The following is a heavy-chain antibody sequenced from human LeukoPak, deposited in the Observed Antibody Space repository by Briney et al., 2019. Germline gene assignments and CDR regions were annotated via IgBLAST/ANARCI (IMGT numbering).Heavy chain of an antibody. CDR3: ASGSYYFDY. Sequence: ASVKVSCKTSGYTFSNFGINWVRQAPGQGLEWMGWISGNNDNPNYGQKFQGRFTVTTDSSTSTAYMELRRLRSDDTAVYYCASGSYYFDYWGQGTLVTVSS. CDR1: GYTFSNFG. J-gene: IGHJ4*02. CDR2: ISGNNDNP. V-gene: IGHV1-18*01.